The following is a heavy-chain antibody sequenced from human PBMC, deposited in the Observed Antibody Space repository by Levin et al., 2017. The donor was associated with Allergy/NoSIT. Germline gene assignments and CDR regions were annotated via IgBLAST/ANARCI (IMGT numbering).Heavy chain of an antibody. D-gene: IGHD3-10*01. CDR2: INPNSGGT. CDR3: AREDRFGELLDAFDI. Sequence: ASVKVSCKASGYTFTGYYMHWVRQAPGQGLEWMGWINPNSGGTNYAQKFQGRVTMTRDTSISTAYMELSRLRSDDTAVYYCAREDRFGELLDAFDIWGQGTMVTVSS. CDR1: GYTFTGYY. J-gene: IGHJ3*02. V-gene: IGHV1-2*02.